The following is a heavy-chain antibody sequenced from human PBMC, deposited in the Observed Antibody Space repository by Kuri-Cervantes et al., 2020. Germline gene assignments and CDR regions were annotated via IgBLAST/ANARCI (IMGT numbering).Heavy chain of an antibody. CDR2: IYYSGST. D-gene: IGHD2-2*01. CDR3: ARGGKIVVVPAAMSGVWFDP. J-gene: IGHJ5*02. V-gene: IGHV4-39*07. Sequence: SETLSPTCTVSGGSISSSSYYWGWIRQPPGKGLEWIGSIYYSGSTYYNPSLKSRVTISVDTSKNQFSLKLSSVTAADTAVYYCARGGKIVVVPAAMSGVWFDPWGQGTLVTVSS. CDR1: GGSISSSSYY.